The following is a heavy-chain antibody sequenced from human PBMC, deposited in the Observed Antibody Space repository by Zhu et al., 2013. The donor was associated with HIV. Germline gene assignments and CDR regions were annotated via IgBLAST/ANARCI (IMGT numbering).Heavy chain of an antibody. Sequence: VKVSCKASGYTFTGYYMHWVRQAPGQGLEWMGWMNPNSGNTGYAQKFQGRVTMTGNTSINTAYMELSSLRSEDTAVYYCARGLPHIDYWGQGTLVTVSS. V-gene: IGHV1-8*02. CDR2: MNPNSGNT. CDR3: ARGLPHIDY. J-gene: IGHJ4*02. CDR1: GYTFTGYY.